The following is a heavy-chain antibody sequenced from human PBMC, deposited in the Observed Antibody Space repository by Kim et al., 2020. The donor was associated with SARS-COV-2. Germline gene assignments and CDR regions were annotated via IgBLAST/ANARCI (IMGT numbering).Heavy chain of an antibody. V-gene: IGHV3-11*01. Sequence: GGSLRLSCEASGFTFSDYYMTWIRQAPGKGLEWVSYISGIGRYVNYAASVKGRFTISRDNPKNSLYLQMSSLRAEDTAPYYCARGPVGDLLAYYFDLWG. CDR2: ISGIGRYV. CDR1: GFTFSDYY. J-gene: IGHJ4*01. CDR3: ARGPVGDLLAYYFDL. D-gene: IGHD3-10*01.